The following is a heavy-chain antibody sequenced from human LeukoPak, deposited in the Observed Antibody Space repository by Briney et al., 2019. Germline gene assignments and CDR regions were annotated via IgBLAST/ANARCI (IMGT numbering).Heavy chain of an antibody. V-gene: IGHV4-59*08. J-gene: IGHJ5*02. D-gene: IGHD2/OR15-2a*01. CDR2: IFSSGST. CDR3: ARLTKFLTTYYPTP. CDR1: GGSITGYY. Sequence: SETLSLTCTVSGGSITGYYWSWIRQPPGKGLEWVGYIFSSGSTNYNPSLKSRVTISLDTSKSQFSLKLISVTASDTAVYYCARLTKFLTTYYPTPWGQGTLITVSS.